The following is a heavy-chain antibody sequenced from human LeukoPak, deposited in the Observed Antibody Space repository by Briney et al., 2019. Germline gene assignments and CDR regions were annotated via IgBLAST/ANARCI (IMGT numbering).Heavy chain of an antibody. Sequence: ASVKVSCKVSGYTLTELSMHWVRQAPGKGLEWMGGFDPEDGETIYAQKFQGRVTMTEDTSTDTAHMELSSLRSEDTAVYYCATTNDFWSGYYGRYYYYGMDVWGQGTTVTVSS. CDR3: ATTNDFWSGYYGRYYYYGMDV. J-gene: IGHJ6*02. V-gene: IGHV1-24*01. CDR1: GYTLTELS. CDR2: FDPEDGET. D-gene: IGHD3-3*01.